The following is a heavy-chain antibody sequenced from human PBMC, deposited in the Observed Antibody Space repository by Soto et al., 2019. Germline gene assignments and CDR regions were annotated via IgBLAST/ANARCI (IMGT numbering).Heavy chain of an antibody. V-gene: IGHV3-23*01. Sequence: EVQLLQSGGGLAQPGGSLTLSCAASGFSFSDYSMNWVRRAPGKGLEWVSAFSAGGDYRHYADSVKGRFTISRDNSKNTLFLQMNSLRGEDTARYYCAREARYDRGVYHYEGIDYWGQGTLVTVSS. CDR3: AREARYDRGVYHYEGIDY. CDR2: FSAGGDYR. J-gene: IGHJ4*02. D-gene: IGHD3-22*01. CDR1: GFSFSDYS.